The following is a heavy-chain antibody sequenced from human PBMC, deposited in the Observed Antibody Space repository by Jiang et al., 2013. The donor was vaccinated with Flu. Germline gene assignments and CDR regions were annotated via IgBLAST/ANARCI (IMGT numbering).Heavy chain of an antibody. D-gene: IGHD2-8*01. Sequence: PGLVKPSETLSLTCTVSGGSISSYYWSWIRQPPGKGLEWIGYIYYSGSTNYNPSLKSRVTISVDTSKNQFSLKLSSVTAADTAVYYCARANSNWFDPWGQGTLVTVSS. CDR3: ARANSNWFDP. CDR1: GGSISSYY. J-gene: IGHJ5*02. V-gene: IGHV4-59*01. CDR2: IYYSGST.